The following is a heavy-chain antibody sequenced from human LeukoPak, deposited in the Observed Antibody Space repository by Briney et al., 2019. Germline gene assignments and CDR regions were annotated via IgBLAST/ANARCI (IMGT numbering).Heavy chain of an antibody. CDR2: IWYDASKE. CDR3: ARDFEFTTEDTFASPDY. J-gene: IGHJ4*02. Sequence: GRSLRLSCESSGFIFSNYGMHGIRQAPNKGRELVAVIWYDASKEYYQNYVEGRFTISRDDSRNTLYLQRNSLRPEDTAMYYCARDFEFTTEDTFASPDYWGQGALVTVSS. CDR1: GFIFSNYG. V-gene: IGHV3-33*01. D-gene: IGHD5-18*01.